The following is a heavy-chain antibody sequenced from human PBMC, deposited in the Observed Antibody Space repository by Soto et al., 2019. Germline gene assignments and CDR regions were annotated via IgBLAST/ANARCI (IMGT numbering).Heavy chain of an antibody. D-gene: IGHD3-22*01. J-gene: IGHJ5*02. CDR3: TTPRSYYDSSGSDWFDP. CDR1: GFTFSNAW. V-gene: IGHV3-15*01. CDR2: IKSKTDGGTT. Sequence: EVQLVESGGGLVKPGGSLRLSCAASGFTFSNAWMSWVRQAPGKGLEWVGRIKSKTDGGTTDYAAPVKGRFTISRDDSKTTLYLQMNSLKTEDTAVYYCTTPRSYYDSSGSDWFDPWGQGTLVTVSS.